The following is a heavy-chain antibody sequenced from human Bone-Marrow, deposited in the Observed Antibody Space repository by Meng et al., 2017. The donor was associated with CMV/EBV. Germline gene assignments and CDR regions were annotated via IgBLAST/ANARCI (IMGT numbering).Heavy chain of an antibody. Sequence: HLKLQESGPRLVKPSEPLSLPCPVSGGSITSDSFWGWIRQSPGKGVEWIGTLFYTGITYYNPSLKSRVTISVDTSMNQFALKLGSVTAADTAVYYCARLDIMFLPVVFNWFDPWGQGTLVTVSS. CDR2: LFYTGIT. V-gene: IGHV4-39*01. CDR1: GGSITSDSF. CDR3: ARLDIMFLPVVFNWFDP. D-gene: IGHD3-22*01. J-gene: IGHJ5*02.